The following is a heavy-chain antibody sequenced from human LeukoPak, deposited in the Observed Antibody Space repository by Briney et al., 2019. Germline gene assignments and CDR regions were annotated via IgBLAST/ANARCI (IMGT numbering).Heavy chain of an antibody. CDR1: GFTFRNYG. D-gene: IGHD3-10*01. CDR3: ATLRYGSGSYYADY. V-gene: IGHV3-30*03. Sequence: GRPLSLSCAASGFTFRNYGMHWVRQAPGKGLEWVAFISYDGSNKYHADSVKGRFTISRDNSKSTLYLQMNSLRTEDTAVYFCATLRYGSGSYYADYWGQGTLVTVSS. J-gene: IGHJ4*02. CDR2: ISYDGSNK.